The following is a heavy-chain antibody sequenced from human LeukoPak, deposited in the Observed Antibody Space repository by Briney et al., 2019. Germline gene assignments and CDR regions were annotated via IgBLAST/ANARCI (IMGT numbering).Heavy chain of an antibody. V-gene: IGHV4-59*01. J-gene: IGHJ4*02. CDR3: ARGQPGNYFDY. Sequence: SETLSLTCTVSGGSISSYYWSWIRQPPGKGLEWIGYIYYSGSTNYNPSLKSRVTISVDTSKNQFSLKLSSVTAADTAVHYCARGQPGNYFDYWGQGTLVTVSS. CDR2: IYYSGST. CDR1: GGSISSYY. D-gene: IGHD1-26*01.